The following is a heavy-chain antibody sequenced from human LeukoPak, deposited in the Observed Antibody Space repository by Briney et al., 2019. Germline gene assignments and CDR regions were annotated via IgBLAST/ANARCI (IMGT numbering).Heavy chain of an antibody. D-gene: IGHD1-26*01. CDR3: ARDNIRFRATNWFDP. CDR1: GFTFSSYS. J-gene: IGHJ5*02. Sequence: GALRLSCAASGFTFSSYSMNWVRQAPGKGLEWVSSISSSSSYIYYADSVKGRFTISRDNAKNSLYLQMNSLRAEDTAVYYCARDNIRFRATNWFDPWGQGTLVTVSS. V-gene: IGHV3-21*04. CDR2: ISSSSSYI.